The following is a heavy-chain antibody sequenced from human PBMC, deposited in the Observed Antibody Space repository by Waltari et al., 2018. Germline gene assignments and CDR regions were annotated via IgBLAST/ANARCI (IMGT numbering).Heavy chain of an antibody. Sequence: QVQLVQSGAEVKKPGASVKVSCKVSGYTLTELTMHWVRQAPGKGLEWMGGFDPEDGETIYAQKFQGRVTMTEDTSTDTAYMELSSLRSEDTAVYYCATILGYCSSTSCLLPDYWGQGTLVTVSS. V-gene: IGHV1-24*01. CDR2: FDPEDGET. J-gene: IGHJ4*02. CDR3: ATILGYCSSTSCLLPDY. CDR1: GYTLTELT. D-gene: IGHD2-2*01.